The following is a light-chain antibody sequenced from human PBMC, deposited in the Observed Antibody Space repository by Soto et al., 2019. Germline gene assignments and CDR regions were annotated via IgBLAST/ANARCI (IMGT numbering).Light chain of an antibody. J-gene: IGLJ1*01. CDR1: TSDVGGHNY. Sequence: QSALTQPASVSGSPGQSVTIPCTGTTSDVGGHNYVSWYQQHPGKAPKLLIYDVTNRPSGVSNRFSASKSGNTASLTISGLQAEDEADYYGSSRSSSGILYVFGTGTKLTVL. CDR2: DVT. CDR3: SSRSSSGILYV. V-gene: IGLV2-14*03.